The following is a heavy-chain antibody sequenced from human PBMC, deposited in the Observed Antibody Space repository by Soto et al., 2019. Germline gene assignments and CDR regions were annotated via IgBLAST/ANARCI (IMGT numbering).Heavy chain of an antibody. CDR3: ARGRYYGSGSRTRAFDY. CDR1: CGSISSSSYY. J-gene: IGHJ4*02. Sequence: PSETLSLTCTVSCGSISSSSYYWGWIRQPPGKGLEWIGCIYYSGSTNYNPSLKSRVTISVDTSKNQFSLKLSSVTAADTAVYYCARGRYYGSGSRTRAFDYWGQGTLVTVSS. V-gene: IGHV4-39*07. CDR2: IYYSGST. D-gene: IGHD3-10*01.